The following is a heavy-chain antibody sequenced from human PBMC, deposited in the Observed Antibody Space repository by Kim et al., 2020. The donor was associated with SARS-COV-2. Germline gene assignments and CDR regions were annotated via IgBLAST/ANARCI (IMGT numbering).Heavy chain of an antibody. CDR2: IYSGGST. CDR3: ASGGLVRAFDAFDI. J-gene: IGHJ3*02. CDR1: GFTVSSNY. D-gene: IGHD3-10*01. V-gene: IGHV3-53*01. Sequence: GGSLRLSCAASGFTVSSNYMSWVRQAPGKGLEWVSVIYSGGSTYYADSVKGRFTISRHNSKNTLYLQMNSLRAEDTAVYYCASGGLVRAFDAFDIWGQGTMVTVSS.